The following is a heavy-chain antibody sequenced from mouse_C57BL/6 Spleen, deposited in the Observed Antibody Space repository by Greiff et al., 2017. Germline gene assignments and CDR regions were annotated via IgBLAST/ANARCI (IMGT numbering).Heavy chain of an antibody. Sequence: QVQLQQPGTELVKPGASVKLSCKASGYTFTSYWMHWVKQRPGQGLEWIGNINPSNGGTNYNEKFKGKATLTVDKSSSTAYMQLSSLTSEDSAVYYCAPYGYDYYAMDYWGQGTSVTVSS. CDR1: GYTFTSYW. CDR3: APYGYDYYAMDY. V-gene: IGHV1-53*01. D-gene: IGHD2-2*01. J-gene: IGHJ4*01. CDR2: INPSNGGT.